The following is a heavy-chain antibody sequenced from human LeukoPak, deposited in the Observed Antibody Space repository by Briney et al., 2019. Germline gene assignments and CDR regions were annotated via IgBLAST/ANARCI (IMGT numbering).Heavy chain of an antibody. V-gene: IGHV4-34*01. CDR2: INHSGST. Sequence: SETLSLTCSVSGGSISGYYWSWIRQPAGKGLEWIGEINHSGSTNYNPSLKSRVTISVDTSKNQFSLKLSSVTAADTAVYYCARSEYSSSAFDYWGQGTLVTVSS. CDR3: ARSEYSSSAFDY. J-gene: IGHJ4*02. D-gene: IGHD6-6*01. CDR1: GGSISGYY.